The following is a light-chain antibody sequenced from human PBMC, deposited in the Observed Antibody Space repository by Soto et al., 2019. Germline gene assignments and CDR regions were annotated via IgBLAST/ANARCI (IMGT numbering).Light chain of an antibody. J-gene: IGLJ3*02. CDR3: QSYDSSLSGSNWV. Sequence: QSVLTQPPSVSGAPGQRVTISCTGSSSNIGAGYDVHWYQQLPGTAPKLLIYGNSNRPSGVPDRFSGSKSGTSASLAITGLQAEDEADYYCQSYDSSLSGSNWVFGGGTNLTVL. CDR1: SSNIGAGYD. V-gene: IGLV1-40*01. CDR2: GNS.